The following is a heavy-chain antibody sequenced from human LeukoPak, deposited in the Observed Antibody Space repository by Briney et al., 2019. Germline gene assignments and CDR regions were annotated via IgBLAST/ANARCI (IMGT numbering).Heavy chain of an antibody. CDR1: GFSVSSNY. V-gene: IGHV3-66*02. Sequence: GGSLRLSCAASGFSVSSNYMSWVRQAPGKGLEWVSVIYSGDNTYYADSVKGRFTISRDNSKNTLYLQMNSLRAEDTAVYYCARGAILGATTPFDYWGQGTLVTVSS. D-gene: IGHD1-26*01. CDR3: ARGAILGATTPFDY. J-gene: IGHJ4*02. CDR2: IYSGDNT.